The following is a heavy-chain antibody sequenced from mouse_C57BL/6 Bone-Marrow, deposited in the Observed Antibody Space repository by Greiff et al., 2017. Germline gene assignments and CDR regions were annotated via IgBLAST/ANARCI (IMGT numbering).Heavy chain of an antibody. Sequence: QVQLQQSGAELARPGASVKLSCKASGYTFTSYGMSWVQQRTGQGLEWIGEIHPRSGNTYYNEKFKGKATLTADKSSSTAYMQLRILTSEDSAVYFYARGGESDLGRYFDVWCTGTTVTVSS. CDR2: IHPRSGNT. D-gene: IGHD4-1*01. CDR1: GYTFTSYG. J-gene: IGHJ1*03. CDR3: ARGGESDLGRYFDV. V-gene: IGHV1-81*01.